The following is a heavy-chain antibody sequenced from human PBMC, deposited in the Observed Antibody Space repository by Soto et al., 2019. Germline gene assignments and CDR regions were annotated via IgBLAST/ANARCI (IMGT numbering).Heavy chain of an antibody. D-gene: IGHD3-16*01. CDR1: GLTFTSYA. CDR3: ASRGGGY. Sequence: EGQVLESGGGLVQPGGSLRLSCAASGLTFTSYAMTWVRQAPGTGLEWVSAVSGSGASTYYADSVKGRFTISRDNSKNTLYLQMNSLRADETAVYYCASRGGGYWGQGPLVTVSS. J-gene: IGHJ4*02. V-gene: IGHV3-23*01. CDR2: VSGSGAST.